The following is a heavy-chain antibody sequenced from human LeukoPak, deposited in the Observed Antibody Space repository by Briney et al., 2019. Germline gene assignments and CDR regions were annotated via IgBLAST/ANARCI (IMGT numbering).Heavy chain of an antibody. J-gene: IGHJ4*02. Sequence: SGPTLVNPTETLTLTCTVSGFSLSNARMGVSWIRQPPGKALEWLAHIFSNDEKSYSTSLKSRLTISKDTSKSQVVLTMTNMDLVDTATYYCARMATVPGPADYWGQGTLVTVSS. CDR3: ARMATVPGPADY. CDR2: IFSNDEK. D-gene: IGHD4-17*01. CDR1: GFSLSNARMG. V-gene: IGHV2-26*01.